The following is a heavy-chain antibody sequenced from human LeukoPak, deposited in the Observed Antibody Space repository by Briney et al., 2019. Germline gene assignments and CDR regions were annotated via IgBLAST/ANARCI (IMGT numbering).Heavy chain of an antibody. CDR2: ISGSGGST. V-gene: IGHV3-23*01. D-gene: IGHD3-10*01. CDR3: AKVSPPLVMVRGAPCYFDY. CDR1: GFTFSSYA. J-gene: IGHJ4*02. Sequence: PGGSLRLSCAASGFTFSSYAMSWVRQAPGKGLEWVSAISGSGGSTYYADSVKGRFTISRDNSKNTLYLQMNSLRAEDTAVYYCAKVSPPLVMVRGAPCYFDYWGQGTLVTVSS.